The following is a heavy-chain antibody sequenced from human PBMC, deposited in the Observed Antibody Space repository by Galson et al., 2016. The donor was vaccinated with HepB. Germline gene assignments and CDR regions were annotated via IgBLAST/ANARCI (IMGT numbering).Heavy chain of an antibody. V-gene: IGHV3-33*01. CDR2: IWYDGSNK. Sequence: QAPGKGLEWVAVIWYDGSNKYYADSVKGRLTISRDNSKNTLYLQMNRLRAEDTAVYYCARDGYVWGSYRPSRYYHYYMDVWGKGTTVTVSS. CDR3: ARDGYVWGSYRPSRYYHYYMDV. D-gene: IGHD3-16*02. J-gene: IGHJ6*03.